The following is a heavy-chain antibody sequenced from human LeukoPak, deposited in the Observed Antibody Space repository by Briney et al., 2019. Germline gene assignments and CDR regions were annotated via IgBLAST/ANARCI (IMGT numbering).Heavy chain of an antibody. Sequence: ASVKVSCKASGGTFSSYAISWVRQAPGQGLEWMGGIIPIFGTANYAQKFQGRVTITTDESTSTAYMELSSLRSEDTAVYYCARAGDVLRYFDWFDYWGQGTLVTVSS. J-gene: IGHJ5*01. CDR2: IIPIFGTA. CDR3: ARAGDVLRYFDWFDY. V-gene: IGHV1-69*05. CDR1: GGTFSSYA. D-gene: IGHD3-9*01.